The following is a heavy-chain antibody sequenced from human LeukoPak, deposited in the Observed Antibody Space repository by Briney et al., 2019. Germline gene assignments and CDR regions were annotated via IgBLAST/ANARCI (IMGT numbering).Heavy chain of an antibody. J-gene: IGHJ5*02. Sequence: ASVKVSCKASGYTFTSYGISWVRQAPGQGLEWMGWISAYNGNTNYAQKLQGRVTMTTDTSTSTAYMELRSLRSDDTAVYYCARDLGITILGVVIPTDQKYNWFDPWGQGTLVTVSS. CDR3: ARDLGITILGVVIPTDQKYNWFDP. D-gene: IGHD3-3*01. V-gene: IGHV1-18*01. CDR1: GYTFTSYG. CDR2: ISAYNGNT.